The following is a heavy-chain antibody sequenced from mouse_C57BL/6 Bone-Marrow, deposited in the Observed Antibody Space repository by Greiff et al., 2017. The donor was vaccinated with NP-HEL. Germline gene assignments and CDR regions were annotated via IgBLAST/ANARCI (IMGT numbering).Heavy chain of an antibody. J-gene: IGHJ3*01. CDR2: INPSSGYT. Sequence: QVQLKESGAELAKPGASVKLSCKASGYTFTSYWMHWVKQRPGQGLEWIGYINPSSGYTKYNQKFKDKATLTADKSSSTAYMQLSSLTYEDSAVYYCARSGYGSSSWFAYWGQGTLVTVSA. V-gene: IGHV1-7*01. CDR1: GYTFTSYW. D-gene: IGHD1-1*01. CDR3: ARSGYGSSSWFAY.